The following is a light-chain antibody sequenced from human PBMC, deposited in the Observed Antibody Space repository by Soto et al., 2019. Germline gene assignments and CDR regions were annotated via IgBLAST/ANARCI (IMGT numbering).Light chain of an antibody. CDR2: GAS. CDR1: QSVSSN. Sequence: EIVMTQSPATLSVSPGERATLSCRASQSVSSNLAWYQQKPGQAPRLLLYGASTRATVIPGRFSGSGSVTDFTLTISSLQSEDFAVYYFQPHNYWPSFCQGTKLEIK. CDR3: QPHNYWPS. V-gene: IGKV3-15*01. J-gene: IGKJ2*01.